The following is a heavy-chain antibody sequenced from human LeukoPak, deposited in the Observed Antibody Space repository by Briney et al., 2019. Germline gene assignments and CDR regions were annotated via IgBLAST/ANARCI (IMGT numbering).Heavy chain of an antibody. CDR3: ARDRLGYGALDY. D-gene: IGHD4/OR15-4a*01. CDR1: GFTFSTSW. CDR2: IKKDGSET. V-gene: IGHV3-7*03. Sequence: GGSLRLSCAASGFTFSTSWMSWVRQVPGKGLEWVANIKKDGSETYYVDSVKGRFTISRDNAKNSLYLQMNSLRAEDTAMYYCARDRLGYGALDYWGQGTLVTVSS. J-gene: IGHJ4*02.